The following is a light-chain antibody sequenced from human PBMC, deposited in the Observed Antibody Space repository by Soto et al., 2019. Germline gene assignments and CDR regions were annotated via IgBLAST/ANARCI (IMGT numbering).Light chain of an antibody. J-gene: IGKJ4*01. CDR2: AAS. Sequence: DIQMTQSPSSLSASVGDRVTITCQASQSISSYLNWYQQKPGEAPKLLIYAASSLQSGVPSRFSGSGSGTDFTLTISSLQPEDFATYYCQQSYSTLLTFGGGTKVEIK. CDR3: QQSYSTLLT. V-gene: IGKV1-39*01. CDR1: QSISSY.